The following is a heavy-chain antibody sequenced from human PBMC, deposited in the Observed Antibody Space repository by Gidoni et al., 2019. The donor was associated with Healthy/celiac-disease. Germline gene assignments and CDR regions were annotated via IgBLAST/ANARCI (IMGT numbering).Heavy chain of an antibody. CDR3: ARDPLEMATSLGASRGACDI. Sequence: QVQLVQSGAEVKKPGSSVKVSCKASGCTFSSYAISWVRQAPGQGLEWMGRIIPILGIANDEQKVQGRVTITADKTTSTAYKELSSLRSEETAVDYCARDPLEMATSLGASRGACDIWGQGTMVTVSS. CDR2: IIPILGIA. CDR1: GCTFSSYA. D-gene: IGHD5-12*01. V-gene: IGHV1-69*04. J-gene: IGHJ3*02.